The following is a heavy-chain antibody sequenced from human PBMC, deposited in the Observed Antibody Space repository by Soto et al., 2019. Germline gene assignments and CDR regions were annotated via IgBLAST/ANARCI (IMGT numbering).Heavy chain of an antibody. CDR1: GGSISSYS. V-gene: IGHV4-4*07. D-gene: IGHD6-13*01. CDR3: ARNHDNSWNYFDY. J-gene: IGHJ4*02. CDR2: IYTSGSS. Sequence: SETLSLTCTVSGGSISSYSWSWIRQPAGERLEWIGRIYTSGSSNYNPALKSRVTMSVDRSKNQFSLNLNSVTAADTAVYYCARNHDNSWNYFDYWGLGTRVTVSS.